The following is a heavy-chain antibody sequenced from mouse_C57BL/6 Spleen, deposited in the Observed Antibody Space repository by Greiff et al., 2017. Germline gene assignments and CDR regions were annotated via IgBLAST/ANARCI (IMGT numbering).Heavy chain of an antibody. Sequence: VQLQQSGAELARPGASVKLSCKASGYNFTSDGISWVKQRTGQGLEWIGEIYPRSGNTYYKEKFKGKATITADKSASTSYMEVRSLTSEDSAVYFCARRSDGYFDEMGYWGQGTSVTVSS. J-gene: IGHJ4*01. D-gene: IGHD2-3*01. V-gene: IGHV1-81*01. CDR2: IYPRSGNT. CDR1: GYNFTSDG. CDR3: ARRSDGYFDEMGY.